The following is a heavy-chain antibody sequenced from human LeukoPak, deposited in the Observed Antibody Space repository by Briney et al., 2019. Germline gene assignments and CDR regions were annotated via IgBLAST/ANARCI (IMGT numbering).Heavy chain of an antibody. CDR1: GFTSSDYY. V-gene: IGHV3-11*01. Sequence: PGGSLRLSCAASGFTSSDYYMSWIRQAPGKGLEWVSYISSSGSTIYYADSVKGRFTISRDNAKNSLYLQMNSLRAEDTAVYYCARDGRYSYGSLDAFDTWGQGTMVTVSS. CDR3: ARDGRYSYGSLDAFDT. D-gene: IGHD5-18*01. CDR2: ISSSGSTI. J-gene: IGHJ3*02.